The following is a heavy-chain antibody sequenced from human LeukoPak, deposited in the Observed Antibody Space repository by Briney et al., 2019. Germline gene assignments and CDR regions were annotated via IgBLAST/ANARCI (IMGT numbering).Heavy chain of an antibody. Sequence: SETLSLTCTVSGGSISSYYWSWIRQPPGKGLEWIGYVYYSGSTNYNPSLKSRVTISVDTSKNQFSLELSSVTAADTAVYSCARLEYCSGGSCYPYYFDYWGQGTLVTVSS. CDR3: ARLEYCSGGSCYPYYFDY. V-gene: IGHV4-59*01. D-gene: IGHD2-15*01. CDR1: GGSISSYY. CDR2: VYYSGST. J-gene: IGHJ4*02.